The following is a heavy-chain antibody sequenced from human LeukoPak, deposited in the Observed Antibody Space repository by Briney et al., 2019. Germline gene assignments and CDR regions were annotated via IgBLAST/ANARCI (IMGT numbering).Heavy chain of an antibody. J-gene: IGHJ5*02. V-gene: IGHV4-30-4*07. CDR2: VYYSGGT. Sequence: PSETLSLTCAVSGGSISSGAYSWSWIRQPPRKGLEWIGYVYYSGGTYYNPSLKSRVTISVDTSKNQFSLKLSSVTAADTAVYYCAKGAGGFSYYNWFDPWGQGTLVTVSS. CDR1: GGSISSGAYS. D-gene: IGHD5-18*01. CDR3: AKGAGGFSYYNWFDP.